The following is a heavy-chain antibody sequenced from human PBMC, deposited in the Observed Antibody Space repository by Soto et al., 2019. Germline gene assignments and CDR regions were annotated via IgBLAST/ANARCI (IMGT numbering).Heavy chain of an antibody. CDR1: GYTFTGYY. J-gene: IGHJ4*02. Sequence: ASVKVSCKASGYTFTGYYMHWVRQAPGQGLEWMGWISAYNGDTNYAQKLQGRVTMTTDTSTSTAYMELRSLRSDDTAVYYCARSIAAAVDYWGQGTLVTVSS. D-gene: IGHD6-13*01. CDR2: ISAYNGDT. V-gene: IGHV1-18*04. CDR3: ARSIAAAVDY.